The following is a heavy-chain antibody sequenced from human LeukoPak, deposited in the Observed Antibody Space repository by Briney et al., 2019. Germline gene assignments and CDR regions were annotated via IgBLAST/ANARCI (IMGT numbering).Heavy chain of an antibody. V-gene: IGHV1-2*02. J-gene: IGHJ4*02. Sequence: ASVKVSCKASGYTFTEYNIHWVRQAPGQGLEWMGWINPNSGGTNYAQKFQGRVTMTRDTSINTAYMEVSRLSSDDTAVYYCARPGVRVSGSFNFWGKGTLVTVSS. CDR2: INPNSGGT. CDR1: GYTFTEYN. D-gene: IGHD1-26*01. CDR3: ARPGVRVSGSFNF.